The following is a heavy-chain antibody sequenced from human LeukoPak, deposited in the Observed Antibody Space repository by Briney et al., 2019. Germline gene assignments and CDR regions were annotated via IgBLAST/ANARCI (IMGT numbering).Heavy chain of an antibody. J-gene: IGHJ4*02. V-gene: IGHV3-23*01. Sequence: GGSLRLSCAASGITFSSYAMTWVRQAPGKGLEWVSTISGSGDNTFYADSVKGRFTISRDNSMHTLYLQMNSLRAEDTAVYYCARAWGIAAAGYIPAFDYWGQGTLVTVSS. CDR3: ARAWGIAAAGYIPAFDY. CDR2: ISGSGDNT. D-gene: IGHD6-13*01. CDR1: GITFSSYA.